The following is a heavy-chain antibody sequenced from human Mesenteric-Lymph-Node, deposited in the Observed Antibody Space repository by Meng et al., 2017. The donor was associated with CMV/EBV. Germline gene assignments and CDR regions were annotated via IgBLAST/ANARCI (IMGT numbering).Heavy chain of an antibody. D-gene: IGHD3-10*01. Sequence: ASVKVSCKASGYSFIDNYIQWVRQAPGQGLEWVAWIDPNSGGTKIAQKFQGRVTMTRDTSTSTVDLELTRLTSDDTAVYYCTRFKSEYNDIRYGSRYYYGMDVWGQGTTVTVSS. CDR3: TRFKSEYNDIRYGSRYYYGMDV. V-gene: IGHV1-2*02. J-gene: IGHJ6*02. CDR1: GYSFIDNY. CDR2: IDPNSGGT.